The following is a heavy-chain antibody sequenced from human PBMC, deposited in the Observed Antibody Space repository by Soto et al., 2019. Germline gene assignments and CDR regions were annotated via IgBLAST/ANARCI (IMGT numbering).Heavy chain of an antibody. V-gene: IGHV3-30*18. CDR2: ISYDGSNK. CDR3: AKESHGAFDI. CDR1: GFTFSSYG. J-gene: IGHJ3*02. Sequence: VQLVESGGGVVQPGRSLRLSCAASGFTFSSYGMHWVRQAPGKGLEWVAVISYDGSNKYYADSVKGRFTISRDNSKNTLYLQMNSLRAEDTAVYYCAKESHGAFDIWGQGTMVTVSS.